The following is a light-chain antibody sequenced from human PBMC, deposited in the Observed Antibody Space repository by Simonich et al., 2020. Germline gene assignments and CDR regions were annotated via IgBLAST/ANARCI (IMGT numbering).Light chain of an antibody. CDR2: RNN. CDR1: SSNIGSNT. V-gene: IGLV1-44*01. Sequence: QSVLTQPPSASGTPGQRVTISCSGSSSNIGSNTVNWYQQLPGTAPKLLIYRNNQRPSGVPYRFSGAKSGTSASLAISGLQSEDEADYYCAAWDDSLNGWVFGGGTKLTVL. J-gene: IGLJ3*02. CDR3: AAWDDSLNGWV.